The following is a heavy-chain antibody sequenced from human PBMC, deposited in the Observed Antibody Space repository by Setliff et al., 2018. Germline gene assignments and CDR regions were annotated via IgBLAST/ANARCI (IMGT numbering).Heavy chain of an antibody. D-gene: IGHD6-19*01. CDR3: VRSSAPQVVLAADFDF. CDR2: ISPYNEKT. V-gene: IGHV1-18*01. CDR1: GYNFITFG. Sequence: ASVKVSCKTSGYNFITFGISWVRQAPGQGLEWMGWISPYNEKTNYAEKFQGRVTMTIDTSATTVYMELQSLRSDDTAVYYCVRSSAPQVVLAADFDFWGQGTPVTVSS. J-gene: IGHJ4*02.